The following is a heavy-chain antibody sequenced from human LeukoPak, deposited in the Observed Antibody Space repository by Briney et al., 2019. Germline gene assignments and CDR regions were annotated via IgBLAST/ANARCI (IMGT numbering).Heavy chain of an antibody. V-gene: IGHV4-34*01. J-gene: IGHJ6*03. Sequence: SETLSLTCAVYGGSFSGYYWNWIRQSPGKGLEWIGEINQSGSTSYNPSLKSRVTISVDTSKNHFSLKLTSVTAADTAVYYCARVAREYCSGGSCYSDYYYYMDVWGKGTTVTVSS. CDR2: INQSGST. CDR3: ARVAREYCSGGSCYSDYYYYMDV. CDR1: GGSFSGYY. D-gene: IGHD2-15*01.